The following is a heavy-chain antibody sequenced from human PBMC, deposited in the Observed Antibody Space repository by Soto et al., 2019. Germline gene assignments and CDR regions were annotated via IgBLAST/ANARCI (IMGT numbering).Heavy chain of an antibody. D-gene: IGHD2-21*02. CDR2: IWYDGSNK. V-gene: IGHV3-33*01. CDR3: AREAYCGGDCYLYYYYGMDV. CDR1: GFTFSSYG. J-gene: IGHJ6*02. Sequence: GGSLRLSCAASGFTFSSYGMHWVRQAPGKGLEWVAVIWYDGSNKYYADSVKGRFTISRDNSKNTLYLQMNSLRAEDTAVYYCAREAYCGGDCYLYYYYGMDVWGQGTTVTVSS.